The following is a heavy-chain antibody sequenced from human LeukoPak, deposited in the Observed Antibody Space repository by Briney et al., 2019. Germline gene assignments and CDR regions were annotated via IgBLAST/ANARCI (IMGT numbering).Heavy chain of an antibody. Sequence: SETLPLTCTVSGGSISSYYWSWIRQPPGKGPEWIGYIYYSGSTNYNPSLKSRVTISVDTSKNQFSLKLSSVTAADTAVYYCARGPVTTLYYFDYWGQGTLVTVSS. CDR3: ARGPVTTLYYFDY. CDR2: IYYSGST. J-gene: IGHJ4*02. V-gene: IGHV4-59*01. D-gene: IGHD4-17*01. CDR1: GGSISSYY.